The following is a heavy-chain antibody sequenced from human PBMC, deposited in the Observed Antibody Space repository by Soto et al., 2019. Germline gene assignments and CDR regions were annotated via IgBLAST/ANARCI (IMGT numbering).Heavy chain of an antibody. Sequence: GGSLRLSCAASGFTFSNAWMNCVRQAPGKGLEWVGRIKSKTDGGTTDYAAPVKGRFTISRDDSKNTLYLQMNSLKTEDTAVYYCTTKGSPDIVVVPAAAPGNYYYYGMDVWGQGTTVTVSS. V-gene: IGHV3-15*07. J-gene: IGHJ6*02. CDR3: TTKGSPDIVVVPAAAPGNYYYYGMDV. D-gene: IGHD2-2*01. CDR1: GFTFSNAW. CDR2: IKSKTDGGTT.